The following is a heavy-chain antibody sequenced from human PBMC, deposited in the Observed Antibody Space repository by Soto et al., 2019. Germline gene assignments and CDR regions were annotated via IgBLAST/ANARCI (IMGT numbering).Heavy chain of an antibody. Sequence: SETLSLTCTVSGGSISSGGYYWSWIRQHPGKGLEWIGYIYYSGSTYYNPSLKSRVTISVDTSKNQFSLKLSSVTAADTAVYYCARKGYSYGSYYYYYYGMDGWGQGTKVTVSS. V-gene: IGHV4-31*03. CDR1: GGSISSGGYY. CDR3: ARKGYSYGSYYYYYYGMDG. D-gene: IGHD5-18*01. CDR2: IYYSGST. J-gene: IGHJ6*02.